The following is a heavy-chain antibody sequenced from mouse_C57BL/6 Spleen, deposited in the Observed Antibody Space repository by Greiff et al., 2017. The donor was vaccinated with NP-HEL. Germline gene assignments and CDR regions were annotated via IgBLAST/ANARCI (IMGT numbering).Heavy chain of an antibody. CDR2: INPYNGGT. Sequence: EVQLQESGPVLVKPGASVKMSCKASGYTFTDYYMNWVKQSHGESLEWIGVINPYNGGTSYNQKFKGKATLTVDKSSSTAYMELNRLTSEDSAVYYCARSKIPRWLPWYFDVWGTGTTVTVSS. V-gene: IGHV1-19*01. CDR1: GYTFTDYY. D-gene: IGHD2-3*01. J-gene: IGHJ1*03. CDR3: ARSKIPRWLPWYFDV.